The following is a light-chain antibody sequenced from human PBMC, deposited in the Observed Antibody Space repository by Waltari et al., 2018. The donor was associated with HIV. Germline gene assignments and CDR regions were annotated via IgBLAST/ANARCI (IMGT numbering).Light chain of an antibody. CDR1: SSDVGGYNY. Sequence: QSALTQPPSASGSLGQSVTISCTGTSSDVGGYNYVSWYQQYPGEAPKLIIYDVNKRPSGFPDRCSGSKSGNPASLTVSGLQGEDEAQYYCSAYAGSNNLVLFGGGTKLTVL. CDR2: DVN. CDR3: SAYAGSNNLVL. V-gene: IGLV2-8*01. J-gene: IGLJ2*01.